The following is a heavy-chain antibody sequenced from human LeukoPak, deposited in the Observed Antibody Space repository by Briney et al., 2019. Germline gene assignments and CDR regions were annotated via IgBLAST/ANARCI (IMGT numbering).Heavy chain of an antibody. Sequence: GGSLRLSCAASGFTFSRYWIQWVRQTPGKGLVWVSHINNDGSGTNYADSVKGRFTISRDNAKNTVYLQMNSLRAEDTAIYHCARGFNFFDVWGQGTLVSVSS. D-gene: IGHD3-10*01. CDR1: GFTFSRYW. V-gene: IGHV3-74*01. CDR3: ARGFNFFDV. CDR2: INNDGSGT. J-gene: IGHJ4*02.